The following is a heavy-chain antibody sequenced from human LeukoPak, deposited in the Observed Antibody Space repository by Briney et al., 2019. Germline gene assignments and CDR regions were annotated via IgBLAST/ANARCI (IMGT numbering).Heavy chain of an antibody. CDR3: ARGYSSGLHFDY. CDR1: GFTLSSYW. J-gene: IGHJ4*02. Sequence: PGGSLRLSCAASGFTLSSYWMRWVRQVPGKGLVWVSRIKSDGSDTRYAGSVKGRFTISRDNAKNTLYLQMNSLRAEDTAVYYCARGYSSGLHFDYWGQGTLVTVSS. V-gene: IGHV3-74*01. D-gene: IGHD6-19*01. CDR2: IKSDGSDT.